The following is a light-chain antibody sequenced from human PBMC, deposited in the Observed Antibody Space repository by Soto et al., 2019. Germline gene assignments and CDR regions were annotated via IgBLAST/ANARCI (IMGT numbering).Light chain of an antibody. V-gene: IGKV1-39*01. J-gene: IGKJ2*01. CDR3: QQSYRTPYT. CDR2: AAS. CDR1: QSIVTY. Sequence: DTQKTQPPSSLSASVGERVTITCRASQSIVTYLNWYLQKPGKAPKLLIYAASNLQSGVPSRFSGSGSGTDFTLTINNLQPEDFATYYCQQSYRTPYTGGQGTKVE.